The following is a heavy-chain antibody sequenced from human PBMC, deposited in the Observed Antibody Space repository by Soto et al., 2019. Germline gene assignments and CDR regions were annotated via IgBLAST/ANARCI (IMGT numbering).Heavy chain of an antibody. V-gene: IGHV1-18*01. J-gene: IGHJ4*02. CDR1: GYTFTSYG. CDR2: ISAHNGNT. D-gene: IGHD1-1*01. Sequence: QVHLVQSGAEVKKPGASVKVSCKGSGYTFTSYGITWVRQAPGQGLEWMGWISAHNGNTDYAQKLQGRVTVTIDTSTSTADMELRSRRSDDTAVYYCARGRYGDYWGQGALVTVSS. CDR3: ARGRYGDY.